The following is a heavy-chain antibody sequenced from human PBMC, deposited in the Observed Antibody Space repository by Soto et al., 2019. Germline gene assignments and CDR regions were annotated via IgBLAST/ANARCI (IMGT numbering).Heavy chain of an antibody. D-gene: IGHD5-18*01. CDR1: GYTFTNNV. CDR2: VNAGNDNT. J-gene: IGHJ4*02. Sequence: QVHLVQSGAEVKKPGASVKVSCKPSGYTFTNNVIHWVRQAPGQRLEGMGWVNAGNDNTKWSREFQGRLTLTKDTSATKAYMELSSLTSEDTAIYFCAREVPYGYSRFDYWGQGTLVTVSS. V-gene: IGHV1-3*01. CDR3: AREVPYGYSRFDY.